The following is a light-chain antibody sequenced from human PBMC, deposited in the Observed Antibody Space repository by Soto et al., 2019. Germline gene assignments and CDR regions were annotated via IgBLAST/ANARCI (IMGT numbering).Light chain of an antibody. Sequence: QSALTQPASVSGSPGQSITISCTGTSSDVGGYNSVSWYQQHPGKAPKLMIYDVSNRPSGVSNRFSGSKSVNTASLTISGLQAEDEADYYCSSYTCSSTVVFGGGTKLTVL. CDR2: DVS. CDR1: SSDVGGYNS. V-gene: IGLV2-14*03. J-gene: IGLJ2*01. CDR3: SSYTCSSTVV.